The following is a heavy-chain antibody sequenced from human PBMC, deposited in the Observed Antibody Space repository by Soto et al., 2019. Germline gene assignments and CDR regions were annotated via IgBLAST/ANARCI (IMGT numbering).Heavy chain of an antibody. D-gene: IGHD6-13*01. CDR1: GFTFSSYS. CDR3: ARGSINWAYYFDL. V-gene: IGHV3-48*02. Sequence: GGSLRLSCAASGFTFSSYSMNWVRQAPGKGLEWVSYITSSGTTVYYADSVRGRFTISRDNAKNSLYLQMNSLRDDDTAVYYCARGSINWAYYFDLWGQGTLVTVAS. J-gene: IGHJ4*02. CDR2: ITSSGTTV.